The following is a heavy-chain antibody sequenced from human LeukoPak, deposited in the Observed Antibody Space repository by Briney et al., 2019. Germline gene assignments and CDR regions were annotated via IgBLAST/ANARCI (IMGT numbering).Heavy chain of an antibody. CDR2: IYYSGST. CDR3: ARGFDYYGTYYFDY. J-gene: IGHJ4*02. Sequence: SEALSLTCTVSGGSISSYYWSWIRQPPGKGLEWIGYIYYSGSTNYNPSLKSRVTISVDTSKNQFSLKLSSVTAADTAVYYCARGFDYYGTYYFDYWGQGTLVTVSS. V-gene: IGHV4-59*08. D-gene: IGHD3-10*01. CDR1: GGSISSYY.